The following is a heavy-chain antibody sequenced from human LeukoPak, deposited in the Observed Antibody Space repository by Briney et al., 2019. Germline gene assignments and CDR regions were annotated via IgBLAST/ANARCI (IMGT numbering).Heavy chain of an antibody. J-gene: IGHJ4*02. V-gene: IGHV1-2*02. Sequence: GASVKVSCKASGYSFTDYYIHWVRQAPGQGLEWMGWINPNSGGTNYAQKFQGRVTMTRDTSISTASMELSRLRSDDTAMFYCARARTAYSSPFDYWGQGTLVTVSS. CDR2: INPNSGGT. CDR3: ARARTAYSSPFDY. D-gene: IGHD6-19*01. CDR1: GYSFTDYY.